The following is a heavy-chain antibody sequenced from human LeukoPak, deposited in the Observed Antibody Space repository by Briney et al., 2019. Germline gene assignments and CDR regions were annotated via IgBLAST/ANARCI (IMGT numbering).Heavy chain of an antibody. CDR2: IYHSGST. D-gene: IGHD3-10*01. CDR1: GGSISSSNW. Sequence: SETLSLTCAVSGGSISSSNWWSWVRQPPGKGLEWIGEIYHSGSTNYNPSLKSRVTISVDKSKNQFSLKLSSVTAADTAVYYCARDLRYYGSGSYYGIDYWGQGTLVTASS. V-gene: IGHV4-4*02. J-gene: IGHJ4*02. CDR3: ARDLRYYGSGSYYGIDY.